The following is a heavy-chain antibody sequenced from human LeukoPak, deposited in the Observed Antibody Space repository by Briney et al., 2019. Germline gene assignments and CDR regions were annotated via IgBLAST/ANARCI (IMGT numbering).Heavy chain of an antibody. CDR3: ARDTGYSGYDDNFDY. V-gene: IGHV3-21*01. J-gene: IGHJ4*02. Sequence: GGSLRLSCAASGFTFSSYSFNWVRQVPGKGLEWVSSITTTFYTYYTDSVKGRFTISRDNAKNSLYLQMNSLRAEDTAVYYCARDTGYSGYDDNFDYWGQGTLVTVSS. D-gene: IGHD5-12*01. CDR1: GFTFSSYS. CDR2: ITTTFYT.